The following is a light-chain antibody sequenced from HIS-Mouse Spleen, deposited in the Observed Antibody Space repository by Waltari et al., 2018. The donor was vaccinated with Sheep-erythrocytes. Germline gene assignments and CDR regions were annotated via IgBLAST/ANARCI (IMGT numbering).Light chain of an antibody. CDR2: EGS. J-gene: IGLJ3*02. Sequence: QSALTQPASVSGSPGQSITISCTGTSSDVGSYNLVSWYQQHPGKAPKLIIYEGSKPPSGVSNRFSGSKSGTTASLTISGLQAEDEADYYCCSYAGSSTPWVFGGGTKLTVL. CDR3: CSYAGSSTPWV. CDR1: SSDVGSYNL. V-gene: IGLV2-23*01.